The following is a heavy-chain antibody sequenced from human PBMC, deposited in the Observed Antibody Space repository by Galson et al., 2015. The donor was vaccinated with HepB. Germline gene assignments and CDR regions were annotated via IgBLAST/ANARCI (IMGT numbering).Heavy chain of an antibody. Sequence: SVKVSCKASGYTFTSYAMNWVRQAPGQGLEWMGWINTNTGNPTYAQGFTGRFVFSLDTSVSTAYLQISSLKAEDTAVYYCARVAPYYYGSGKPKARPYYYGMDVWGQGTTVTVSS. CDR2: INTNTGNP. CDR3: ARVAPYYYGSGKPKARPYYYGMDV. D-gene: IGHD3-10*01. J-gene: IGHJ6*02. CDR1: GYTFTSYA. V-gene: IGHV7-4-1*02.